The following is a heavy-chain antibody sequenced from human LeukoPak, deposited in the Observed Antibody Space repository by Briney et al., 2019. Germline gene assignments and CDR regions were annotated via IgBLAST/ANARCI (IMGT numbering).Heavy chain of an antibody. CDR2: INNSEST. Sequence: SETLSLTCAVYGGPFSGYYWSWIRQPPGKGLEWIGEINNSESTNYNPSLKSRVTISVDTSKNQFSLKLSSVTAADTAVYYCARGPRTLYCSSTSCYNYFDYWGQGTLVTVSS. D-gene: IGHD2-2*02. J-gene: IGHJ4*02. CDR1: GGPFSGYY. V-gene: IGHV4-34*01. CDR3: ARGPRTLYCSSTSCYNYFDY.